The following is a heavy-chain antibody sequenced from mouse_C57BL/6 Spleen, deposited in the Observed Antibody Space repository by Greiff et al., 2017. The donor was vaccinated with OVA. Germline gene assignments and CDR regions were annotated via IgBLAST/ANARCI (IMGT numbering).Heavy chain of an antibody. CDR1: GFTFSSYG. Sequence: EVKVVESGGDLVKPGGSLKLSCAASGFTFSSYGMSWVRQTPDKRLEWVATISSGGSYTYYPDSVKGRFTISRDNAKNTLYLQMSSLKSEDTAMYYCARDSSGYWFAYWGQGTLVTVSA. CDR3: ARDSSGYWFAY. CDR2: ISSGGSYT. J-gene: IGHJ3*01. D-gene: IGHD3-2*02. V-gene: IGHV5-6*01.